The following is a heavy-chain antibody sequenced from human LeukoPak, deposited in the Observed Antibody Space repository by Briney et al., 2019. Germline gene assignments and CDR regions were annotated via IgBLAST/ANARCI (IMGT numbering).Heavy chain of an antibody. Sequence: SETLSLTCTVSGGSISSYYWSWIRQPPGKGMEWIGYIYYSGSTNYNPSLKSRVTISVDTSKNQFSLKMSSVTAADTAVYYCASVMITFGGVIAYFDYWGQGTLVTVSS. D-gene: IGHD3-16*02. CDR1: GGSISSYY. J-gene: IGHJ4*02. CDR2: IYYSGST. CDR3: ASVMITFGGVIAYFDY. V-gene: IGHV4-59*12.